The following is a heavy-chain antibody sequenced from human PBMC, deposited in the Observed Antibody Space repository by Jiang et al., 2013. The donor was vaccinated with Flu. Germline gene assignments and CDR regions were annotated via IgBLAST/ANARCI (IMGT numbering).Heavy chain of an antibody. CDR2: INYFKDNI. CDR1: GFTFDDYA. CDR3: AKVVGSWYFDL. J-gene: IGHJ2*01. V-gene: IGHV3-9*01. Sequence: QLVESGGGLVQPGRSLRLSCAASGFTFDDYAMHWVRQAPGKGLEWVSGINYFKDNIGYADSVKGRFTISRDNAKSSLYLQMNSLRPEDTALYYCAKVVGSWYFDLWGRGTLVTVSS. D-gene: IGHD6-6*01.